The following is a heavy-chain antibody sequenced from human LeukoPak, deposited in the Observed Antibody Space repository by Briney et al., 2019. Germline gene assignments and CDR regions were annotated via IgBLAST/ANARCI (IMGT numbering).Heavy chain of an antibody. CDR3: ARDRSQEYYFDY. CDR2: INSDGSST. Sequence: GGSLRLSCAASGFTFSSYWMHWVRHAPGKGLVWVSRINSDGSSTSYADSVKGRFTISRDNSKNTLYLQMNSLRAEDTAVYYCARDRSQEYYFDYWGQGTLVTVSS. J-gene: IGHJ4*02. V-gene: IGHV3-74*01. D-gene: IGHD3-10*01. CDR1: GFTFSSYW.